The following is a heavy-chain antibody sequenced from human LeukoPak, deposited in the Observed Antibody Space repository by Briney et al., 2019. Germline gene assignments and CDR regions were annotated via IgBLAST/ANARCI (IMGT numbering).Heavy chain of an antibody. CDR3: AREPPLVRYSSSREDY. D-gene: IGHD6-6*01. V-gene: IGHV3-23*01. CDR1: GFTFSSYA. Sequence: GGSLRLSCAASGFTFSSYAMSWVRQAPGKGLEWVSAISGSGGSTYYADSVKGRFTISRDNSKNTLYLQMNSLRAEDTAGYYCAREPPLVRYSSSREDYWVQGTLVTVSS. J-gene: IGHJ4*02. CDR2: ISGSGGST.